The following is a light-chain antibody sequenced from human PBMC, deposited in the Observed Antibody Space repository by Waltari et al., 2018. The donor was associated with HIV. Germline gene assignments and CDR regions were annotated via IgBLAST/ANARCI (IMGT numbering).Light chain of an antibody. CDR1: PQTAGF. Sequence: SHSASITVSAGQRLSISCSLAPQTAGFPFRYQNKAGQPPQFIINARNRRPSGVPERFSASTSGDTATLFITGTQSVDDADYFCQLWDGEFLKFGGGTRLTVL. CDR3: QLWDGEFLK. J-gene: IGLJ2*01. CDR2: ARN. V-gene: IGLV3-1*01.